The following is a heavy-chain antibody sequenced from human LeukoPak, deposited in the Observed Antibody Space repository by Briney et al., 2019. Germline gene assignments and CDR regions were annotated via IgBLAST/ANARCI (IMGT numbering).Heavy chain of an antibody. CDR3: ARKENVYYYFDY. J-gene: IGHJ4*02. CDR1: GYSITSSSW. CDR2: IYHSGTT. V-gene: IGHV4-28*01. Sequence: PSETLSLTCAVSGYSITSSSWWGWVRQPPGKGLEWIGYIYHSGTTYYNPSLQSRVTMSVDTSKNQFSLKLSSVTAVDTAVYYCARKENVYYYFDYWGQGTLVTVSS. D-gene: IGHD3-10*01.